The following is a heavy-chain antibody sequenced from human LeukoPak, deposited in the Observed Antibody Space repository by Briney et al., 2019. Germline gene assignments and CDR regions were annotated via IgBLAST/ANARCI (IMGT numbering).Heavy chain of an antibody. CDR1: GGSFSGYY. J-gene: IGHJ3*02. V-gene: IGHV4-34*01. Sequence: SETLSLTCAVYGGSFSGYYWSWIRQPPGKGLEWIGEINHSGSTNYNPSLKSRVTISVDTSKNQFSLKLSSVTAADTAVYYCARDYCSSTSCYAIGNDAFDIWGQGTMVTVSS. CDR2: INHSGST. D-gene: IGHD2-2*01. CDR3: ARDYCSSTSCYAIGNDAFDI.